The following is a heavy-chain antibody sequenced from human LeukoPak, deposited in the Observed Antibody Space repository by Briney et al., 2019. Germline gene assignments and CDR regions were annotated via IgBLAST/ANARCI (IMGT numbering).Heavy chain of an antibody. D-gene: IGHD5-18*01. V-gene: IGHV3-30*18. CDR2: ISYDGSNK. CDR1: GFTFSSYG. J-gene: IGHJ3*02. CDR3: AKGGYSYGSPLGDAFDI. Sequence: PGGPLRLSCAASGFTFSSYGMHWVRQAPGKGLEWVAVISYDGSNKYYADSVKGRFTISRDNSKNTLYLQMNSLRAEDTSVYYCAKGGYSYGSPLGDAFDIWGQGTMVTVSS.